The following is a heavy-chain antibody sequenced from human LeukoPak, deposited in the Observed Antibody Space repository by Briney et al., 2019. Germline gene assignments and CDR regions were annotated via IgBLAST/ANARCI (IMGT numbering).Heavy chain of an antibody. D-gene: IGHD4-23*01. V-gene: IGHV4-59*12. CDR2: IYYSGST. Sequence: SETLSLTCTVSGGSISSYYWSWIRQPPGKGLEWIGYIYYSGSTNYNPSLKSRVTISVDTSKNQFSLKLSSVTAADTAVYYCAGGATVVTPSFDYWGQGTLVTVSS. CDR1: GGSISSYY. J-gene: IGHJ4*02. CDR3: AGGATVVTPSFDY.